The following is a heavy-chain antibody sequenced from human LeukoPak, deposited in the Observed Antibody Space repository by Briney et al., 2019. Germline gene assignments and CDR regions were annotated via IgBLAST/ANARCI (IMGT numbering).Heavy chain of an antibody. D-gene: IGHD6-13*01. CDR3: ARTYSSSWYSYGGLRFDY. CDR2: INPNSGGT. J-gene: IGHJ4*02. Sequence: ASVKASCKASGYTFTGYYMHWVRQAPGQGLEWMGRINPNSGGTNYAQKFQGRVTMTRDTSISTAYMELSRLRSDDTAVYYCARTYSSSWYSYGGLRFDYWGQGTLVTVSS. CDR1: GYTFTGYY. V-gene: IGHV1-2*06.